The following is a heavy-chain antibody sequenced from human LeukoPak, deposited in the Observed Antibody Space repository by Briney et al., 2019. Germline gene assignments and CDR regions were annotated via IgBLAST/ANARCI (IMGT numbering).Heavy chain of an antibody. V-gene: IGHV3-30*02. Sequence: GGSLRLSCAASGFTFSSYGMHWVRQAPGKGLEWVAFIRYDGSNKYYADSVKGRLTISRDNSKNTLYLQMNSLRAEDTAVYYCAKERDTAMVTIDYWGQGTLVTVSS. J-gene: IGHJ4*02. D-gene: IGHD5-18*01. CDR1: GFTFSSYG. CDR3: AKERDTAMVTIDY. CDR2: IRYDGSNK.